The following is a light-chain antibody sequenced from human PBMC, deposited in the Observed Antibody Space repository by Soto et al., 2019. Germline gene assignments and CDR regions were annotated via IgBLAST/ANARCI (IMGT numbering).Light chain of an antibody. CDR1: ESSNRW. CDR3: QHNKPYSTWT. Sequence: DIQMTQSPSTLSASVGDRVTINCRASESSNRWLAWYQLKPGKAPQLLIYDASTLESGVPSRFRGSGSGTEFLHTISSLQPDDFATYYCQHNKPYSTWTFGHGTTVELK. J-gene: IGKJ1*01. CDR2: DAS. V-gene: IGKV1-5*01.